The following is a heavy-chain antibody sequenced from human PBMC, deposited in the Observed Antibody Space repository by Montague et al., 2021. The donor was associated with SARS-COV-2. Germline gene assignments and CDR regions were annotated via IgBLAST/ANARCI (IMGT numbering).Heavy chain of an antibody. D-gene: IGHD1-14*01. CDR3: AETIWAVEPNFGY. V-gene: IGHV3-23*01. CDR1: AFTFSTHS. CDR2: VSVSGDTT. Sequence: SLRLSCAASAFTFSTHSMHWVRQAPGKGLDCVSGVSVSGDTTNYANSVKGRFTISRDNSKTTVYLQMNSLRVEDTAVYYFAETIWAVEPNFGYWGQGTLVTVSS. J-gene: IGHJ4*02.